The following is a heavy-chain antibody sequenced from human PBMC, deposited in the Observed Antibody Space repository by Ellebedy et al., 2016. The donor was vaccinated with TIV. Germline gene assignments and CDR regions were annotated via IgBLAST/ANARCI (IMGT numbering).Heavy chain of an antibody. J-gene: IGHJ6*02. D-gene: IGHD2-15*01. CDR1: GGSFSDYY. CDR3: ARRYCSGGSCYHYDYGMDV. CDR2: INHSGST. Sequence: MPSETLSLTCAVYGGSFSDYYWRWIRQPPGKGLEWIGEINHSGSTNYNPSLKSRVTISVDTSKKQFSLKLSSVTAADTAVYYCARRYCSGGSCYHYDYGMDVWGQGTTVTVSS. V-gene: IGHV4-34*01.